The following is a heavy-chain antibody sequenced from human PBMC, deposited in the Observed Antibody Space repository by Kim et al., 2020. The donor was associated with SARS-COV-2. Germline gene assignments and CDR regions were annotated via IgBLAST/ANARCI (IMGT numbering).Heavy chain of an antibody. D-gene: IGHD6-13*01. J-gene: IGHJ4*02. Sequence: TDYAAPVQGRFTMSRDDSKNTLYLQMNSLETEDTAVYYCTTLISAAGRGYWGQGTLVTVSS. CDR3: TTLISAAGRGY. V-gene: IGHV3-15*01. CDR2: T.